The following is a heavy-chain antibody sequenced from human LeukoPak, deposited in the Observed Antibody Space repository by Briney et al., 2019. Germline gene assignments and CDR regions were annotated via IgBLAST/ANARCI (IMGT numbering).Heavy chain of an antibody. D-gene: IGHD1-26*01. CDR1: GVSISSGGYY. J-gene: IGHJ4*02. V-gene: IGHV4-30-2*01. CDR2: IYHGGST. Sequence: SQTRSLTCTVSGVSISSGGYYWSWIRQPPGKGLEWIGDIYHGGSTYYNPSLKSRVTISLDRSKNQFSLKLSSVTAADTAVYYCARDDGRSGVDYWGQGTVVTVSS. CDR3: ARDDGRSGVDY.